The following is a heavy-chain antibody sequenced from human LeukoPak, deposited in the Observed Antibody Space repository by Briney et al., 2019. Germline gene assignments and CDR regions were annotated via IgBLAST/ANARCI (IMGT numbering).Heavy chain of an antibody. V-gene: IGHV4-4*07. J-gene: IGHJ6*04. CDR3: ARGGHFFDV. CDR2: IYTTGST. CDR1: GGSISSYY. D-gene: IGHD3-16*01. Sequence: SETLSLTCSVSGGSISSYYWSWLRQPAGKGLECLGVIYTTGSTNYNPSLKSRVTVSRDTSKNQFSLKLTSVTAADTAVYYCARGGHFFDVWGKGTTVTVSS.